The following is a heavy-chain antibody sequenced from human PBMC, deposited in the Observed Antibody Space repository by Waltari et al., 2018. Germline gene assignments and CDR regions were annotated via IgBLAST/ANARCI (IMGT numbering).Heavy chain of an antibody. CDR3: ARAHWGARGSSWYV. J-gene: IGHJ6*04. CDR1: GGSISSSSYY. CDR2: IYYSGST. Sequence: QLQLQESGPGLVKPSETLSLTCTVSGGSISSSSYYWGWIRQPPGKGLEWIGSIYYSGSTYYNPSLKSRVTISVDTSKNQFSLKLSSVTAADTAVYYCARAHWGARGSSWYVWGKGTTVTVSS. V-gene: IGHV4-39*07. D-gene: IGHD6-13*01.